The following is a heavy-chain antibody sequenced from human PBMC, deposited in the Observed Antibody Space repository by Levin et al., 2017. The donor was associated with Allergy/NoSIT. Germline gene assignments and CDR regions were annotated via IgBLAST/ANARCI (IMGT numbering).Heavy chain of an antibody. J-gene: IGHJ3*02. CDR3: ARAVLTGYYMGNAFHI. V-gene: IGHV4-39*01. D-gene: IGHD3-9*01. CDR2: MYYSGTT. CDR1: GGSISSSNYY. Sequence: SQTLSLTCSVSGGSISSSNYYWGWIRQPPGKGLEWIGSMYYSGTTYYNPSLRSRLTISVDTSRNQWSLKLSSVTAADTAVYYCARAVLTGYYMGNAFHIWGQGTMVTVSS.